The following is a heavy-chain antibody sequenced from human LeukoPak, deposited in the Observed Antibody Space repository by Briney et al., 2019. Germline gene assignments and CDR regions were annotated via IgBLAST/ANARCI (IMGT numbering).Heavy chain of an antibody. J-gene: IGHJ6*02. CDR1: GFTFSSYG. V-gene: IGHV3-30*18. Sequence: GGSLRLSCAASGFTFSSYGMHWVRQAPGKGLEWVAVISYDGSNKYYADSVKGRFTISRDNSKNTLYLQMNSLRAEDTAVYYCAKALGYYDFWSGYRPNYYYYGMDVWGQGTTVTVSS. CDR3: AKALGYYDFWSGYRPNYYYYGMDV. D-gene: IGHD3-3*01. CDR2: ISYDGSNK.